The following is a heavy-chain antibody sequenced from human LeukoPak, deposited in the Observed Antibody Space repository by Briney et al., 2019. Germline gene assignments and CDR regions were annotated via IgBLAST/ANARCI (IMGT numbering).Heavy chain of an antibody. J-gene: IGHJ6*04. V-gene: IGHV3-33*06. Sequence: GGSLRLSCGASGFTFSHYGMHWVRQAPGKGLEWVAVVWDDGIIKFYADSVKGRFTISRDNSKHTVSLHMNSLRAEDTAVYYCVKEPAPYSLGDAWGKGTTVTVSS. D-gene: IGHD5-18*01. CDR3: VKEPAPYSLGDA. CDR1: GFTFSHYG. CDR2: VWDDGIIK.